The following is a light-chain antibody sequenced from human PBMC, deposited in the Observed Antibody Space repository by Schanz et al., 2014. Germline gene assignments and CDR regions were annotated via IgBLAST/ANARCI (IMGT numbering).Light chain of an antibody. V-gene: IGLV1-40*01. CDR2: DNS. J-gene: IGLJ2*01. CDR3: QSYDDSLSGSGV. Sequence: QSVLTQPPSVSGAPGQRVTISCTGSSSNIGAGYDVHWYQHLPGTAPKLLIYDNSNRPSGVPDRFSGSKSGTSASLAITGLQAEDEADYYCQSYDDSLSGSGVFGGGTKLTVL. CDR1: SSNIGAGYD.